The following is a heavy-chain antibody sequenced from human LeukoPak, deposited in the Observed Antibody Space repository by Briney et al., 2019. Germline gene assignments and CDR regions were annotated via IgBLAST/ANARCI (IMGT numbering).Heavy chain of an antibody. D-gene: IGHD3-10*02. J-gene: IGHJ5*02. CDR2: IWYDGSNK. Sequence: GGSLRLSCAASGFTLSSSAMHWVRQAPGKGPEWVSVIWYDGSNKYYADSVKGRFTISRDISKNTLYLQMNSLRAEDTAMYYCVRDVRGSTNRFDPWGQGTLVTVSS. V-gene: IGHV3-33*01. CDR1: GFTLSSSA. CDR3: VRDVRGSTNRFDP.